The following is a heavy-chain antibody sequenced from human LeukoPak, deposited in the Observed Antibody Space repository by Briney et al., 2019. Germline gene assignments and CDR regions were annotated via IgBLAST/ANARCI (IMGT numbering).Heavy chain of an antibody. CDR1: GYTFTGYY. CDR3: ARDGGYSSGWSRDY. J-gene: IGHJ4*02. Sequence: ASVKVSCKASGYTFTGYYMHWVRQAPGQGLEWMGWINPNSGGTNYAQKFQGRVTMTRDTSISTAYMELSRLRSDDTAVYYCARDGGYSSGWSRDYWGQGTLVTVSS. V-gene: IGHV1-2*02. D-gene: IGHD6-19*01. CDR2: INPNSGGT.